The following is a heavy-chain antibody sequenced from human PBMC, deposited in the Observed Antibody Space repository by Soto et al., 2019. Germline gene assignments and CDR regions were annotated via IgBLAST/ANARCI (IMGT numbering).Heavy chain of an antibody. D-gene: IGHD6-13*01. Sequence: SETLSLTCTVSGGSISSGDYYWSWICQPPGKGLEWIGYIYYSGSTYYNPSLKSRVTISVDTSKNQFSLKLSSVTAADTAVYYCARLSSSWFNADAFDIWGQGTMVTVSS. CDR2: IYYSGST. CDR3: ARLSSSWFNADAFDI. V-gene: IGHV4-30-4*01. CDR1: GGSISSGDYY. J-gene: IGHJ3*02.